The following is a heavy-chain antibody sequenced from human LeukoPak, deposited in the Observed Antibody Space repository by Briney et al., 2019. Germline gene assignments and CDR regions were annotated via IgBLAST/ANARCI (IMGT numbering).Heavy chain of an antibody. D-gene: IGHD3-16*01. J-gene: IGHJ4*02. Sequence: SETLSLTCTVSGGSISSGGYYWSWIRQHPGKGLEWIGYIYYSGSTYYNPSLKSRITISVDTSKNQFSLKLTSVTAADTAVYYCARGEGGVSDYWGQGTLVTVSS. V-gene: IGHV4-31*03. CDR2: IYYSGST. CDR1: GGSISSGGYY. CDR3: ARGEGGVSDY.